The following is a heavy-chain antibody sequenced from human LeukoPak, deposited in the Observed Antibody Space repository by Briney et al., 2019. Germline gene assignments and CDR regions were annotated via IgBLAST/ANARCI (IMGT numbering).Heavy chain of an antibody. V-gene: IGHV4-38-2*01. CDR3: ARTRYCSGATCYSPELFDS. CDR2: IFHGGNT. CDR1: GYSHSSGFH. Sequence: SETLSLTCAVSGYSHSSGFHWGWLRQSPGKGMEWIGSIFHGGNTYYNPSLKSRVTISVDTSMNQFSLRVTSVTAADTAVYYCARTRYCSGATCYSPELFDSWGQGTLVTVSS. J-gene: IGHJ4*02. D-gene: IGHD2-15*01.